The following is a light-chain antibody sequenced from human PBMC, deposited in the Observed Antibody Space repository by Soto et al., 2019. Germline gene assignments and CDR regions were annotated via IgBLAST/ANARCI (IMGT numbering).Light chain of an antibody. CDR3: AAWDDSVWV. CDR2: NDV. Sequence: QSVLTQPPSASGTPGQAVTISCSGSTSNIGTNTVKWYQQVPGSAPKILIYNDVQRPSGVPDRFSGAKSGTSASLVISGLQSEDEADYYCAAWDDSVWVFGGGTQLTVL. CDR1: TSNIGTNT. V-gene: IGLV1-44*01. J-gene: IGLJ7*01.